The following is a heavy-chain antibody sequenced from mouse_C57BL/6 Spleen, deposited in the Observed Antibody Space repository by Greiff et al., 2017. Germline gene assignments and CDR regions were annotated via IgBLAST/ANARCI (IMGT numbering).Heavy chain of an antibody. V-gene: IGHV3-6*01. CDR2: ISYDGRN. Sequence: EVQLQESGPGLVKPSQSLSLTCSVTGYSITSGYYWNWIRQFPGNKLEWMGYISYDGRNNYNPSLKNRISITRDTSKNQFFLKLNSVTTEDTATYYCARDEMAFDYWGQGTTLKVSS. D-gene: IGHD2-3*01. CDR3: ARDEMAFDY. CDR1: GYSITSGYY. J-gene: IGHJ2*01.